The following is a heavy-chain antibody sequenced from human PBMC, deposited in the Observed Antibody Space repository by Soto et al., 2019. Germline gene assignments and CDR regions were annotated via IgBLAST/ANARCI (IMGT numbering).Heavy chain of an antibody. CDR3: ARGHMVVVTARPTYYFDY. J-gene: IGHJ4*02. Sequence: QVQLVQSGAEVKKPGASVKVSCKASGYTFTSYYMHWVRQAPGQGLEWMGIINPSGGSTSYAQKFQGSVTMTRDTSTSTVYMELSSLGSEDTAVYYCARGHMVVVTARPTYYFDYWGQGTLVTVSS. D-gene: IGHD2-21*02. CDR1: GYTFTSYY. V-gene: IGHV1-46*01. CDR2: INPSGGST.